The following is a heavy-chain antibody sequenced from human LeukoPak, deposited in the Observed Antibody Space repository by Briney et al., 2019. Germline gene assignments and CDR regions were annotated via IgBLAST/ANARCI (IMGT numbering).Heavy chain of an antibody. CDR1: GYTFTSYG. J-gene: IGHJ6*02. Sequence: GASVKVSCKASGYTFTSYGISWVRQAPGQGLEWMGWISAYNGNTNYAQKLQGRVTMTTDTSTSTAYMELRSLRSDDTAVYYCARGYYDFWSGYEHPYYYYGMDVWGQGTTVTVSS. CDR3: ARGYYDFWSGYEHPYYYYGMDV. V-gene: IGHV1-18*01. CDR2: ISAYNGNT. D-gene: IGHD3-3*01.